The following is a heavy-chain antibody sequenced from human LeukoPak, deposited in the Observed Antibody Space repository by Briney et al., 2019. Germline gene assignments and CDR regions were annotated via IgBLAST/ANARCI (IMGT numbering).Heavy chain of an antibody. CDR1: GGSISSYY. J-gene: IGHJ6*03. D-gene: IGHD1-26*01. CDR3: ARTAFGGTFPYYYYYMDV. V-gene: IGHV4-59*08. Sequence: PSETLSLTCTVSGGSISSYYWSWIRQPPGKGLEWIGYIYYSGSTNYNPSLKSRVTISVDTSKNQFSLRLSSVTAADTAVYYCARTAFGGTFPYYYYYMDVWGKGTTVAVSS. CDR2: IYYSGST.